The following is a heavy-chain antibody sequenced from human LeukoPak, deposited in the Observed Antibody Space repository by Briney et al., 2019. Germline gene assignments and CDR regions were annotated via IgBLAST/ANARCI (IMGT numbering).Heavy chain of an antibody. Sequence: GGSLRLSCAAAGFTFSSYWMSWVRHAQGKGLEWVANIKQDGSKTYYVDSVKGRFTISRDNAKNSLYLQMNSLRAEDTAVYYCARVSIAAAGDFDYRGQGTLVTVSS. CDR1: GFTFSSYW. D-gene: IGHD6-13*01. CDR3: ARVSIAAAGDFDY. V-gene: IGHV3-7*05. CDR2: IKQDGSKT. J-gene: IGHJ4*02.